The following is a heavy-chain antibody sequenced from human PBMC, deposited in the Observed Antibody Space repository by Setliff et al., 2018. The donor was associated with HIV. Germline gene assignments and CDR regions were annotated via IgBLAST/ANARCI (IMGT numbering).Heavy chain of an antibody. CDR2: INPNSGDT. V-gene: IGHV1-2*02. Sequence: ASVKVSCKASGYIITGYLIHWVRQAPGQGLEWMGWINPNSGDTKYAQVRDRVSVTRDTSTNTAYMELSRLRSDDTAVYFCARGALLAVFDFDHWGHGTLVTVSS. CDR3: ARGALLAVFDFDH. CDR1: GYIITGYL. J-gene: IGHJ4*01. D-gene: IGHD3-10*01.